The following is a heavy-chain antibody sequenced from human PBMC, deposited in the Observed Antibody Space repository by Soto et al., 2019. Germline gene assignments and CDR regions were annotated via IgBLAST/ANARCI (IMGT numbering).Heavy chain of an antibody. CDR1: GFTFSGYI. D-gene: IGHD3-22*01. J-gene: IGHJ1*01. CDR2: ISHDGNK. Sequence: QVQLVESGGDVVQPGRSLRLSCAASGFTFSGYIFHWVRQTPGKGLAWVGLISHDGNKQYADSVKDRFTISRDNSKNEVHLQMNSLSVEDTALYYCAREDESSGHAGTFQHWGQGTLVTVSP. V-gene: IGHV3-30-3*01. CDR3: AREDESSGHAGTFQH.